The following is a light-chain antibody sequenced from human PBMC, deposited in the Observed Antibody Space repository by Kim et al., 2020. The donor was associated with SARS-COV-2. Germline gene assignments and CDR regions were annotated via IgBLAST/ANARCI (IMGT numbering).Light chain of an antibody. CDR3: QAWDSSIYV. CDR2: RDN. CDR1: KLGDKY. V-gene: IGLV3-1*01. Sequence: VSPGQTASITCSGDKLGDKYAAWYQQKPGQSPVVVIFRDNRRPAGIPERFSGSNSGNTATLTISGTQAMDEADYYCQAWDSSIYVFGTGTKVTVL. J-gene: IGLJ1*01.